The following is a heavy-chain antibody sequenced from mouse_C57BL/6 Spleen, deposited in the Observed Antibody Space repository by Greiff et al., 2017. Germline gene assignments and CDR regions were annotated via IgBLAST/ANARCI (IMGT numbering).Heavy chain of an antibody. V-gene: IGHV1-5*01. D-gene: IGHD1-1*01. Sequence: VQLQQSGTVLTRPGASVKMSCKTSGYTFTSYWMHWVKQRPGQGLEWIGAIYPGNSDTSYNQKFKGKAKLTAVTSASTAYMELSSLTNEDSAVYYCTRTTVVHYFDYWGQGTTLTVSS. CDR3: TRTTVVHYFDY. J-gene: IGHJ2*01. CDR2: IYPGNSDT. CDR1: GYTFTSYW.